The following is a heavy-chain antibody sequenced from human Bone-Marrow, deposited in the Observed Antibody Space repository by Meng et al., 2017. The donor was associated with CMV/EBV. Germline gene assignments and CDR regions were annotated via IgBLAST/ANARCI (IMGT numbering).Heavy chain of an antibody. CDR1: GGSVSSGSYY. CDR3: ARRGWSYFDY. J-gene: IGHJ4*02. V-gene: IGHV4-61*01. CDR2: IYYSGST. Sequence: SETLSLTCTVSGGSVSSGSYYWCWIRQPPGKGLEWIGYIYYSGSTNYNPSLKTRVTISVDTSKNQFSLKLSSVTAADPAVYYCARRGWSYFDYWGQGTLVTVSS. D-gene: IGHD3-3*01.